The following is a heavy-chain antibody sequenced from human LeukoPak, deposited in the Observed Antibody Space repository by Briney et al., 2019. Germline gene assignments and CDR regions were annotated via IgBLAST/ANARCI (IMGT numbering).Heavy chain of an antibody. CDR3: ARLMAPVGKRSTPFNY. J-gene: IGHJ4*02. CDR1: KYTFTDYY. D-gene: IGHD1-1*01. Sequence: ASVKVSCKASKYTFTDYYMHWVRQAPGQGLEWMGWINPNSGGTNYAQKFQGRVAMTRDTSISTAYMELSSLRSDDTAIYYCARLMAPVGKRSTPFNYWGQGTLVTVSS. V-gene: IGHV1-2*02. CDR2: INPNSGGT.